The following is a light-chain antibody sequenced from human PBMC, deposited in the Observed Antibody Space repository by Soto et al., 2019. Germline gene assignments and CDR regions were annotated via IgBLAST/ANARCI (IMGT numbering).Light chain of an antibody. CDR3: QQYITHPYT. CDR1: QGITSY. J-gene: IGKJ2*01. Sequence: IQLTQSPSSLSASVGDRVTITCRASQGITSYLAWYQQRPGKAPGLLIYSASTLQSGVPSRFSGSGYGTDFTLTISSLQPEDSATYYCQQYITHPYTFGQGTKVDI. V-gene: IGKV1-9*01. CDR2: SAS.